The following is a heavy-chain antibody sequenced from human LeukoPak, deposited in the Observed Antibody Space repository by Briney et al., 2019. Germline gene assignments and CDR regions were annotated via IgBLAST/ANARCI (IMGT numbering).Heavy chain of an antibody. J-gene: IGHJ4*02. CDR3: AKMKGITMVRGTFDY. CDR1: GFTFSSYG. Sequence: PGGSLRLSCAASGFTFSSYGMHWVRQAPGKGLEWVAVIWYDGSNKYYADSVKGRFTISRDNSKNTLYLQMNSLRAEDTAIYYCAKMKGITMVRGTFDYWGQGTLVTVSS. CDR2: IWYDGSNK. V-gene: IGHV3-33*06. D-gene: IGHD3-10*01.